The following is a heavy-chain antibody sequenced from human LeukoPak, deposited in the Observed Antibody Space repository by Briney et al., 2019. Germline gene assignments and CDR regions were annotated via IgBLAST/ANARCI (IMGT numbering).Heavy chain of an antibody. CDR1: GFTFSSYS. CDR3: AKLAPGYQIYWYFDL. CDR2: ISSSSSTI. V-gene: IGHV3-48*04. Sequence: PGGSLRLSCAASGFTFSSYSMNWVRQAPGKGLEWVSYISSSSSTIYYADSVKGRFTISRDNAKSSLYLQMNSLRAEDTAVYYCAKLAPGYQIYWYFDLWGRGTLVTVSS. J-gene: IGHJ2*01. D-gene: IGHD2-2*01.